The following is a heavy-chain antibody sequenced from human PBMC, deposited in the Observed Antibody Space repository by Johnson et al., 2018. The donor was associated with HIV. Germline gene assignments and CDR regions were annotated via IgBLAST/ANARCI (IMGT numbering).Heavy chain of an antibody. J-gene: IGHJ3*01. CDR2: IRDDGSNE. CDR3: ARDKIVATADDAFDV. V-gene: IGHV3-30*02. Sequence: QVQLVESGGGVVRPGGSLSLSCAASGFTFNSFGVHWVRQAPGKGLEWVAFIRDDGSNEDYADSVKGRFTISRDNSKNTLYLQMNSLRAEDTAVYYCARDKIVATADDAFDVWGQGTMVTVSS. CDR1: GFTFNSFG. D-gene: IGHD5-12*01.